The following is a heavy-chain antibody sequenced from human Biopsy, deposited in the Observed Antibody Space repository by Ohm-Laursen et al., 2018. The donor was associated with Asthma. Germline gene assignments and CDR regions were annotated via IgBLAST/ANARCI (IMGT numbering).Heavy chain of an antibody. CDR3: ARDRGGTYGRTFES. J-gene: IGHJ4*02. CDR1: GGSIGIYY. V-gene: IGHV4-59*01. Sequence: PGTLSLTCTVSGGSIGIYYWGWIRQPPGKGLEYIGYTHYSGTTNTDPSLTGRVTMSVDTSKNQFSLKVTSVTAADTAVYYCARDRGGTYGRTFESWGQGTLVTVSS. CDR2: THYSGTT. D-gene: IGHD1-26*01.